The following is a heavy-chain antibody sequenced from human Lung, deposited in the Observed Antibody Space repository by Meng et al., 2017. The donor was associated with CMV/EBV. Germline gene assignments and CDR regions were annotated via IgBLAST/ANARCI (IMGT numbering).Heavy chain of an antibody. CDR2: IRYDGSNK. Sequence: GEPLKISCAASGFTFSSYGMHWVRQAPGKGLEWVAFIRYDGSNKYYADSVKGRFTISRDNSKNTLYLQMNSLRAEDTAVYYCAKDQRIIRHCSSTSCYTWFDPWGQGTLVTVSS. J-gene: IGHJ5*02. D-gene: IGHD2-2*02. CDR1: GFTFSSYG. V-gene: IGHV3-30*02. CDR3: AKDQRIIRHCSSTSCYTWFDP.